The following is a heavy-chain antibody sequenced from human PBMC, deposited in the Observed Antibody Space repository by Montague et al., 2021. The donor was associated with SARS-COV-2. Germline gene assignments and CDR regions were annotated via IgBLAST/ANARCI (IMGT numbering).Heavy chain of an antibody. J-gene: IGHJ2*01. D-gene: IGHD5-12*01. Sequence: SETLSLTCTVSGGSIRSSSYYWGWIRQPPGKGLVCIGSIYYSGSNYYNPSLKSRVTISVDTSKNHFSLKLSSVTAADTAVYYCARTTWLRGYFDLWGRGTLVTVSS. V-gene: IGHV4-39*07. CDR2: IYYSGSN. CDR3: ARTTWLRGYFDL. CDR1: GGSIRSSSYY.